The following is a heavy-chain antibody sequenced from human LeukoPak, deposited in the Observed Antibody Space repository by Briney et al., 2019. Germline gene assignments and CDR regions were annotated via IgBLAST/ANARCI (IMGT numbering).Heavy chain of an antibody. CDR3: ARDGISGSYYY. D-gene: IGHD1-26*01. Sequence: GGSLRLSCAASGFSFSHYSMNWVRQAPGKGLEWVSSISTSSDYIFYADSVRGRFTISRDNAKNSLYLQMNSLRAEDTAVYYCARDGISGSYYYWGQGTLVTVSS. CDR2: ISTSSDYI. J-gene: IGHJ4*02. CDR1: GFSFSHYS. V-gene: IGHV3-21*01.